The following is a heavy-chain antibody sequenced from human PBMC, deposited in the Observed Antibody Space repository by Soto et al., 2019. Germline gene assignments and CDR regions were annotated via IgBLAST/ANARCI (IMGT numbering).Heavy chain of an antibody. Sequence: EVQLVESGGGLVQPGGSLRLSCAASGFTVSTKYMSWVRHAPGKGLEWVSVIYSGGSTFYADSVRGRFTISRDNSKNTVNLQMNSLRAEDTAVYDCARDPWAADYWGQGTLVTVSS. D-gene: IGHD3-16*01. CDR1: GFTVSTKY. CDR2: IYSGGST. V-gene: IGHV3-66*01. CDR3: ARDPWAADY. J-gene: IGHJ4*02.